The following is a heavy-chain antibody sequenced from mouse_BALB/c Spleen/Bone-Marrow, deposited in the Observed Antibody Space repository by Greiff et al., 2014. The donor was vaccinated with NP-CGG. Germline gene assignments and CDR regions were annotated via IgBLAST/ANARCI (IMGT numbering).Heavy chain of an antibody. D-gene: IGHD2-14*01. V-gene: IGHV1-4*01. CDR3: ARYRYDWYFDV. Sequence: VQLQQSGAELARPGASVKMSCKASGYTFTSYTMHWVNQRPGQGLERIGYINPSSGYTNYNQKFKDKATLTADKSSSTAYMQLSSLTSEDSAVYYCARYRYDWYFDVWGAGTTVTVSS. CDR1: GYTFTSYT. CDR2: INPSSGYT. J-gene: IGHJ1*01.